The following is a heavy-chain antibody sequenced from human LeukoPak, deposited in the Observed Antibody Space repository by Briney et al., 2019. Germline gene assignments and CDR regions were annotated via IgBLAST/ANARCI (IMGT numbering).Heavy chain of an antibody. CDR1: RFTFSSYS. CDR2: IGSSSSYI. Sequence: GGSLRLSCAASRFTFSSYSMNWVRQAPGKGLEWVSSIGSSSSYIYYADSVKGRFTISRDNSKNTLYVQMNSLRAEDTAVYYCARDQRGGYDHCFDHWGQGILVTVSS. D-gene: IGHD5-12*01. J-gene: IGHJ4*02. V-gene: IGHV3-21*01. CDR3: ARDQRGGYDHCFDH.